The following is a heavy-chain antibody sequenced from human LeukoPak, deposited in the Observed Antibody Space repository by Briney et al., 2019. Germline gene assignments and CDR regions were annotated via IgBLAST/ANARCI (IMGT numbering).Heavy chain of an antibody. Sequence: GGSLRLSCAASGFTSSSYAMSWVRQSPGKGLEWVSAISGSGGSTYYADSVKGRFTISRDNSKNTLYLQMNSLRAEDTAVYYCAKGPIYSQEHWGQGTLVTVSS. CDR2: ISGSGGST. CDR1: GFTSSSYA. D-gene: IGHD4-11*01. J-gene: IGHJ4*02. V-gene: IGHV3-23*01. CDR3: AKGPIYSQEH.